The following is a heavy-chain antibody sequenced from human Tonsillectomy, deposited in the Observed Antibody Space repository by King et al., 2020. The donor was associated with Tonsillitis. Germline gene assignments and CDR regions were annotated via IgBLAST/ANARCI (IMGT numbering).Heavy chain of an antibody. CDR3: TRVASNHYGMDV. J-gene: IGHJ6*02. D-gene: IGHD5/OR15-5a*01. CDR2: SGIASGT. Sequence: GFTVGNYDMHWVRQSTGKCLEWISASGIASGTDSAGSVKGRFSISRENSKNALYLQLNNLRVGDTAVDYCTRVASNHYGMDVWGQGTTVIVSS. CDR1: GFTVGNYD. V-gene: IGHV3-13*01.